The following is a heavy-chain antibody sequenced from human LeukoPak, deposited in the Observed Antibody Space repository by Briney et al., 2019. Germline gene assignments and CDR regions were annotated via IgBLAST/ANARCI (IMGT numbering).Heavy chain of an antibody. CDR1: GGSISSYS. J-gene: IGHJ5*02. D-gene: IGHD3-16*01. V-gene: IGHV4-4*07. CDR2: IYSGGNT. CDR3: ARGSVITFGGVTQTGGNWFDP. Sequence: PSETLSLTCTVSGGSISSYSWSWIRQPAGKGLEWIGRIYSGGNTNYNPSPKSRVTMSVDTTKKKSPLMLSSVTAADKTVYFCARGSVITFGGVTQTGGNWFDPWGQGTLVTVSS.